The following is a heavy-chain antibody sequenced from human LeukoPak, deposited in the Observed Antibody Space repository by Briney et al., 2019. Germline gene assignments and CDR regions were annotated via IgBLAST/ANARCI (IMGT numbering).Heavy chain of an antibody. Sequence: PSQAPSLTCTVSGGSISSGDYYWSWIRQPPGKGLEWIGYIYYSGSTYYNPSLKSRVTISVDTSKNQFSLKLSSVTAADTAVYYCARVSLVGATRYDYWGQGTLVTVSS. CDR1: GGSISSGDYY. J-gene: IGHJ4*02. CDR2: IYYSGST. CDR3: ARVSLVGATRYDY. V-gene: IGHV4-30-4*01. D-gene: IGHD1-26*01.